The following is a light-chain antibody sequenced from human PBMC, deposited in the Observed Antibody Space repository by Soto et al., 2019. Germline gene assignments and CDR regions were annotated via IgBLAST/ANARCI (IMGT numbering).Light chain of an antibody. J-gene: IGKJ5*01. V-gene: IGKV3-15*01. CDR3: QQYNTWRSIT. Sequence: EIVMTQSPATLSVSPGERATLSFSAGQSVSNKLAWYQHKPGQAPRVLIYDTSTRAAGIPARFSGSGSGTDFTLTISSLQSEDFAVYYCQQYNTWRSITFGQGTRLEIK. CDR1: QSVSNK. CDR2: DTS.